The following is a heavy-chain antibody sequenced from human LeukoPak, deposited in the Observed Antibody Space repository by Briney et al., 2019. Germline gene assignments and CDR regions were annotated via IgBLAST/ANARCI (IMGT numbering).Heavy chain of an antibody. V-gene: IGHV3-23*01. Sequence: GGSLRLSCAASGFTFSSYAMSWVRQAPGKGLEWGSAISGSGGSTYYADSVKGRFTISRDNSKNTLYLQMNSLRAEDTAVYYCAKAPKHGGSYPNYYFDYWGQGTLVTVSS. J-gene: IGHJ4*02. CDR2: ISGSGGST. D-gene: IGHD1-26*01. CDR3: AKAPKHGGSYPNYYFDY. CDR1: GFTFSSYA.